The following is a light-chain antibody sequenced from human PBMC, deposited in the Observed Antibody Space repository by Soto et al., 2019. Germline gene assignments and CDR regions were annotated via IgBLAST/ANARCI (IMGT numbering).Light chain of an antibody. J-gene: IGKJ1*01. CDR2: KAS. Sequence: DNQMTQFPSTLSASVGDRVTITCRASQRISNRLAWFQQKSGEAPKLLIYKASSLESGVPSRFSGSGSGTEFTLTISSLQPDDFATYYCQQYNTYSWTFGQGTKVEIK. CDR3: QQYNTYSWT. CDR1: QRISNR. V-gene: IGKV1-5*03.